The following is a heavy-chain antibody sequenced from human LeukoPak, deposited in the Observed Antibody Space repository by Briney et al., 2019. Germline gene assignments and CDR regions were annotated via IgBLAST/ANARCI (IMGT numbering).Heavy chain of an antibody. J-gene: IGHJ4*02. D-gene: IGHD6-13*01. CDR1: GFTFTNYV. Sequence: PGGSLRLSCAASGFTFTNYVMTWVRQAPGKGLEWLSGISVSGADTYYADSVKGRFTISRDNSKNTLYLQMNSLRAEDTAVYYCARPYLAAAALDSWGQGTLVTVSS. CDR2: ISVSGADT. CDR3: ARPYLAAAALDS. V-gene: IGHV3-23*01.